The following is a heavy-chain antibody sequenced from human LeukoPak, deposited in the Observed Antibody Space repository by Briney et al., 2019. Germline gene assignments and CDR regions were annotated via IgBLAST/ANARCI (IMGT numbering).Heavy chain of an antibody. V-gene: IGHV1-69*05. CDR2: IIPIFGTA. Sequence: SVKVSCKASGGTFSSYAISWVRQAPGQGLEWMGGIIPIFGTANYAQKFQGRVTITTDESTSTAYMELSSLRSEDTAVYYCARESVTIFGVVIINSAFDIWGQGTMVTVSS. CDR1: GGTFSSYA. CDR3: ARESVTIFGVVIINSAFDI. D-gene: IGHD3-3*01. J-gene: IGHJ3*02.